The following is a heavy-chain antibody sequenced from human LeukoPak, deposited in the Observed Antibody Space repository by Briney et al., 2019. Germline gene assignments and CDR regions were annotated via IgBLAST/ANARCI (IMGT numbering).Heavy chain of an antibody. CDR2: VSSAGTNK. V-gene: IGHV3-30-3*01. CDR3: ASDWGMIGGLIKGVIEC. Sequence: GGSLRLSCAASGFAFSTYDMHWVRQAPGKGLEWVADVSSAGTNKFYGDSVKGRFTISRDNSKTTLYLQMNSLRVEDTAVYYCASDWGMIGGLIKGVIECWGQGTLVTVSS. D-gene: IGHD3-10*01. CDR1: GFAFSTYD. J-gene: IGHJ4*02.